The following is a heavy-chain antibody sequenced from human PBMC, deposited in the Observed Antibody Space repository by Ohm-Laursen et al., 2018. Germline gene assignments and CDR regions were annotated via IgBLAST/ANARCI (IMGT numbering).Heavy chain of an antibody. V-gene: IGHV3-53*01. J-gene: IGHJ4*02. D-gene: IGHD3-16*01. CDR1: GFSVSNNY. CDR3: ARGYGKLDY. Sequence: SLRLSCTASGFSVSNNYLIWVRQAPGKGLEWVSVLYSGGSTYYADSVKGRFTISRDNSKNTLYLQMNSLRAEDTAVYYCARGYGKLDYWGQGTLVTVSS. CDR2: LYSGGST.